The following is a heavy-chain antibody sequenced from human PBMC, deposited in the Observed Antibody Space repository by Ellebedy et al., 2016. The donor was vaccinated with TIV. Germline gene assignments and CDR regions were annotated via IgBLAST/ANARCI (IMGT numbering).Heavy chain of an antibody. CDR2: ISSSGSSI. CDR3: ARYYGDYFGGRHFDY. J-gene: IGHJ4*02. V-gene: IGHV3-21*01. Sequence: GESLKISCTASGFTFDDYAMHWVRQAPGKGLEWISSISSSGSSIDYADSVEGRFSISRDNAKNTLFLQMNSLSVEDTAVYYCARYYGDYFGGRHFDYWGQGTLSPSPQ. CDR1: GFTFDDYA. D-gene: IGHD4-17*01.